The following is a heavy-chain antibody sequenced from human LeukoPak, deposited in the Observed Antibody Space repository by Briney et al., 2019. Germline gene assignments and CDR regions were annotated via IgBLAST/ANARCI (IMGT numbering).Heavy chain of an antibody. V-gene: IGHV4-31*03. CDR2: IYYSGST. CDR3: ARGGIVVVPADAPDAFDI. J-gene: IGHJ3*02. CDR1: GGSISSGGYS. D-gene: IGHD2-2*01. Sequence: SETLSLTSTVSGGSISSGGYSWSWIRQHPGKGLEWIGYIYYSGSTYYNPSLKSRVTISVDTSKNQFSLKLSSVTAADTAVYYCARGGIVVVPADAPDAFDIWGQGTMVTVSS.